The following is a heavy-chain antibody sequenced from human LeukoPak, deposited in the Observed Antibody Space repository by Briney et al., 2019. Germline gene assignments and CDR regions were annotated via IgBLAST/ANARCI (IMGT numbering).Heavy chain of an antibody. Sequence: GGSLRLSCAASGFTFRSHWMHWVRQAPGKGLVWVSRINRDGSSTSYADSVKGRFTISRDNAKNTLYLQMNSLRAEDTAVYYCARDSDNSYDSSDYFDYWGQGTLVTVSS. CDR3: ARDSDNSYDSSDYFDY. CDR1: GFTFRSHW. D-gene: IGHD3-22*01. V-gene: IGHV3-74*01. CDR2: INRDGSST. J-gene: IGHJ4*02.